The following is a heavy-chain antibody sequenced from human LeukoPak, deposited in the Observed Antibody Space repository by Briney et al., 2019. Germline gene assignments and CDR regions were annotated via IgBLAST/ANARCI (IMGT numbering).Heavy chain of an antibody. CDR2: IIPIFGTT. Sequence: SVKVSCKASGCTFTSYAISWVRQAPGQGLEWMGGIIPIFGTTNYAQKFQGRVTITADKSTSTAYMELSSLRSEDTTVYYCARDSGATVTTTYYYYYMDVWGKGTTVTVSS. CDR1: GCTFTSYA. CDR3: ARDSGATVTTTYYYYYMDV. J-gene: IGHJ6*03. D-gene: IGHD4-17*01. V-gene: IGHV1-69*06.